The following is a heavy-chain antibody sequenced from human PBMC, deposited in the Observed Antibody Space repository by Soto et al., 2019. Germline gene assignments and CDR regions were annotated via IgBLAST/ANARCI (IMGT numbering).Heavy chain of an antibody. CDR1: GYSISDGYY. D-gene: IGHD1-26*01. J-gene: IGHJ4*02. V-gene: IGHV4-38-2*02. Sequence: QVQLQESGPGLVKPSETLSLTCAVSGYSISDGYYWGWIRQPPGKGLEWIGTIYYTGSTYYNPSLKSRVNMSVDTSRNQFSLHLTSVTAADTAMYFCARDTGGYRHYFDFWGQGALVTVSS. CDR3: ARDTGGYRHYFDF. CDR2: IYYTGST.